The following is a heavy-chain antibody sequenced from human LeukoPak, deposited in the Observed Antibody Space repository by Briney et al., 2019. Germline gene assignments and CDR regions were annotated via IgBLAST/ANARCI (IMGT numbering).Heavy chain of an antibody. CDR2: IGTAGDT. D-gene: IGHD6-13*01. CDR3: AKSSLYSSNWSLDY. Sequence: GGSLRLSCAASGFTFSSYDMHWVRQATGKGLEWVSGIGTAGDTYYPGSVKGRFTISRENAKNSLYLQMNNLRAGDTALYYCAKSSLYSSNWSLDYWGQGTLVTVSS. V-gene: IGHV3-13*01. J-gene: IGHJ4*02. CDR1: GFTFSSYD.